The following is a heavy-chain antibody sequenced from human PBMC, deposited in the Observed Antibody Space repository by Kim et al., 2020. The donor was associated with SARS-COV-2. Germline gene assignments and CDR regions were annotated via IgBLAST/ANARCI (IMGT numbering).Heavy chain of an antibody. D-gene: IGHD1-26*01. CDR3: ARDGGATTGFDY. CDR2: IIPIFGTA. CDR1: GGTFSSYA. V-gene: IGHV1-69*13. Sequence: SVKVSCKASGGTFSSYAISWVRQAPGQGLEWMGGIIPIFGTANYAQKFQGRVTITADESTSTAYMELSSLRSEDTAVYYCARDGGATTGFDYWGQGTLVTVSS. J-gene: IGHJ4*02.